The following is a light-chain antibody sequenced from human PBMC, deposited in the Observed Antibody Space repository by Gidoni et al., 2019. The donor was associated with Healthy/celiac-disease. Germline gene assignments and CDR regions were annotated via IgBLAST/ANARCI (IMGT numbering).Light chain of an antibody. CDR1: KLGDKY. J-gene: IGLJ1*01. V-gene: IGLV3-1*01. CDR3: QAWDSSRGDV. Sequence: SYELTQPPSVSVSPGQIASITCSGDKLGDKYACWYQQKPGQSPVLVIYQDSKRPSGIPERFSGSNSGNTATLTISGTQAMDEADYYCQAWDSSRGDVFGTGTKVTVL. CDR2: QDS.